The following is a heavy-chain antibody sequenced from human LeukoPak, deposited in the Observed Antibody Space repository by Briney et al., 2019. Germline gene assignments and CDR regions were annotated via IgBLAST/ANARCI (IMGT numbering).Heavy chain of an antibody. CDR2: IKEDGSEK. J-gene: IGHJ4*02. D-gene: IGHD2-21*02. V-gene: IGHV3-7*03. CDR3: ARDLGVTAGNDY. CDR1: GFTLSTYW. Sequence: GGSLRLSCAASGFTLSTYWMSWVRQAPGKGLEWVANIKEDGSEKYYVNSVKGRFTISRDNAKNSLYLQMNSLRAEDTALYYCARDLGVTAGNDYWGQGTLVTVSS.